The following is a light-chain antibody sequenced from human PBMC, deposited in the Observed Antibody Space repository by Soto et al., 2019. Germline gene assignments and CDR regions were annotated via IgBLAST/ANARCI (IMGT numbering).Light chain of an antibody. V-gene: IGKV1-39*01. Sequence: DLQMNQSPSSLSASVGARVIITCRASQTISSHLNWYQQKPGKAPNLLVYAASSLQSGVPSRFTGIVSGTDLTITIRSLQPEDGETYVCQQSYTTPITFGQGTRLEIK. CDR3: QQSYTTPIT. CDR1: QTISSH. CDR2: AAS. J-gene: IGKJ5*01.